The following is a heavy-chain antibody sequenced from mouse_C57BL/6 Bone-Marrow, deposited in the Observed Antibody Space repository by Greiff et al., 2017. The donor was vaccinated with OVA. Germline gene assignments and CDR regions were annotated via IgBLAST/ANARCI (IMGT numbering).Heavy chain of an antibody. CDR1: GYSITSGYY. Sequence: EVQLQESGPGLVKPSPSLSLTCSVTGYSITSGYYWNWIRQFPGNKLEWMGYISYDGSNNYNPSLKNRISITRDTSKNQFFLKLNSVTTEDTATYYCAREGYDRAMDYWGQGTSVTVSP. J-gene: IGHJ4*01. CDR2: ISYDGSN. D-gene: IGHD2-3*01. V-gene: IGHV3-6*01. CDR3: AREGYDRAMDY.